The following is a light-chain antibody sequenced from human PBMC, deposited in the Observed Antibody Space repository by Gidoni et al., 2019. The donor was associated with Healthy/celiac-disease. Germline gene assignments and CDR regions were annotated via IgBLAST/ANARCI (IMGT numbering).Light chain of an antibody. J-gene: IGLJ1*01. V-gene: IGLV1-51*01. CDR2: DNN. CDR1: SSNIGNTY. CDR3: GTWDSSLSAYV. Sequence: QSVLTQPPSVSAAPGQKVTISCSGSSSNIGNTYVSWYQQLPGTAPKLLNYDNNKRPSGIPDRFSGSKSGTSATLGITGLQTGDEADYYCGTWDSSLSAYVFGTGTKVTVL.